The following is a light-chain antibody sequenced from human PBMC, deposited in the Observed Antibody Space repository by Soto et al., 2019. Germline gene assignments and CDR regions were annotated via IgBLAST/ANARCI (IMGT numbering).Light chain of an antibody. CDR1: QSVNNY. V-gene: IGKV3-11*01. CDR2: DTS. Sequence: EVVMTQSPATLSVSPGERATLSCRASQSVNNYLAWYQQRPGQAPRLLIYDTSDRATGIPARFSGSGSGTDFTLTISSLEPEDFAVFYCQQRSIWPWTFGQGTKVDIK. CDR3: QQRSIWPWT. J-gene: IGKJ1*01.